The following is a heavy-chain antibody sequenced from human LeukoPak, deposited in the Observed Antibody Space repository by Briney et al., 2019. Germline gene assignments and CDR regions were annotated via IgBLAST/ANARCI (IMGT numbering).Heavy chain of an antibody. CDR3: TRDRRTDIWGSFAC. CDR1: GFTFGDYA. D-gene: IGHD3-16*01. CDR2: IRSTPYGGTT. Sequence: GGSLRLSCTTSGFTFGDYALTWVRQAPGKGLEWAGFIRSTPYGGTTEYAASVKGRFTISRDDSKSIAYLQMNSLKIEDTAVYYCTRDRRTDIWGSFACWGQGTLVTVSS. V-gene: IGHV3-49*04. J-gene: IGHJ4*02.